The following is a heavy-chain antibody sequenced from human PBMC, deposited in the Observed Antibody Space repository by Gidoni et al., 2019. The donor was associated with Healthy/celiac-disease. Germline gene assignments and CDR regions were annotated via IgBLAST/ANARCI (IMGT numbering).Heavy chain of an antibody. CDR3: AILRPGGEIIEHAFDI. CDR1: GGSLSSSNW. CDR2: IYHSGST. J-gene: IGHJ3*02. D-gene: IGHD2-21*01. V-gene: IGHV4-4*02. Sequence: QVQLQESGPGLVKPSGTLSLTCAVSGGSLSSSNWGSWVRQPPGKGLEWIGEIYHSGSTNYNPSLKSRVTRSVDKSKNQFSRKLSPVTAADTAVYYCAILRPGGEIIEHAFDIWGQGTMVTVSS.